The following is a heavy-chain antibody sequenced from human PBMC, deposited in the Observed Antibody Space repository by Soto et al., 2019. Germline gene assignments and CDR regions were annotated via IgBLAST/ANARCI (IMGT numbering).Heavy chain of an antibody. Sequence: GGSLRLSCVASGFTFSSHGMHWVRQAPGKGLEWVAVISYEGRNEYYADSVKGRFTISRDNSKNTLYLQMNSLRAEDTAMYYCAKDPYYDILTGYPDYWGQGTLVTVSS. J-gene: IGHJ4*02. V-gene: IGHV3-30*18. CDR2: ISYEGRNE. D-gene: IGHD3-9*01. CDR3: AKDPYYDILTGYPDY. CDR1: GFTFSSHG.